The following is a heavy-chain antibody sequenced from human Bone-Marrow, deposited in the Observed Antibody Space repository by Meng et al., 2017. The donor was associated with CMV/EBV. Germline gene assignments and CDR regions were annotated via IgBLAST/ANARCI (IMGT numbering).Heavy chain of an antibody. CDR1: GGSFSGYY. CDR2: INHSGST. V-gene: IGHV4-34*01. D-gene: IGHD3-3*01. CDR3: ARGLRFYFWSGYIDY. Sequence: SETLSLTCAVYGGSFSGYYWSWIRQPPGKGLEWIGEINHSGSTNYNPSLKSRVTISVDTSKNQFSLKLSSVTAADTAVYYCARGLRFYFWSGYIDYCGQGTLVTVSS. J-gene: IGHJ4*02.